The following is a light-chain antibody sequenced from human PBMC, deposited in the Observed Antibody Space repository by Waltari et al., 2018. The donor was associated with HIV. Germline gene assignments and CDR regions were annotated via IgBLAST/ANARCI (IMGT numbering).Light chain of an antibody. J-gene: IGLJ2*01. CDR1: SSGVGDYNY. V-gene: IGLV2-11*01. CDR3: CSYAGSYTLV. Sequence: QSALTQPRSVSGSPGQSVTISCTGTSSGVGDYNYVSWYQQHPGKAPKLMIYDVSKRPSGFPARFSGSKSGNTASLTISGLQAEDEADYYCCSYAGSYTLVFGGGTKLTVL. CDR2: DVS.